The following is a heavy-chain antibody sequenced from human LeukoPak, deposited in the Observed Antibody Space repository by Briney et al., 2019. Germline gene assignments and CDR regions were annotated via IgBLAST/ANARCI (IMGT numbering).Heavy chain of an antibody. V-gene: IGHV3-21*01. CDR1: GFTFRTYN. D-gene: IGHD1-14*01. J-gene: IGHJ4*02. CDR3: ARGTLNIPGEHGAFDY. Sequence: PGGSLRLSCAASGFTFRTYNMNWVRQAPGKGLEWVSSIVSTSSLMSYSDSVKGRFTISRDNAKNSLYLQMNSLRAEDTAVYYCARGTLNIPGEHGAFDYWGQGTLVTVSS. CDR2: IVSTSSLM.